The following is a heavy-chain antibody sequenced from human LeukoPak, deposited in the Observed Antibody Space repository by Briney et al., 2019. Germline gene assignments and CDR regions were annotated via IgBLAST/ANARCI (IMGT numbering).Heavy chain of an antibody. CDR3: TTEGLPGSFDY. CDR1: GFTFSNVW. J-gene: IGHJ4*02. CDR2: IKNKADAGTA. V-gene: IGHV3-15*01. Sequence: GGSLRLSCAASGFTFSNVWMSWVRQVPGKGLEWVGRIKNKADAGTAEYAAPVKSRFSISRDDSKNTVYLQMNSLETEDTGMYYCTTEGLPGSFDYWGQGTLVTVSS. D-gene: IGHD4-11*01.